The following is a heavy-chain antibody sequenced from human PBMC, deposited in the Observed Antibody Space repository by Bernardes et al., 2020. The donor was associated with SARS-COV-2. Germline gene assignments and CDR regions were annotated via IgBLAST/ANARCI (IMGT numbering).Heavy chain of an antibody. J-gene: IGHJ3*02. V-gene: IGHV3-53*01. Sequence: GGSLRLSCVASGFTASTNYMSWVRQAPGKGLEWVSVIYSGGSTDYADSVEGRFTISRDDSKNTLYLQMNSLRAEDTGVYYCARERSGEAFDIWGQGTMVTVSS. CDR2: IYSGGST. CDR1: GFTASTNY. CDR3: ARERSGEAFDI. D-gene: IGHD1-26*01.